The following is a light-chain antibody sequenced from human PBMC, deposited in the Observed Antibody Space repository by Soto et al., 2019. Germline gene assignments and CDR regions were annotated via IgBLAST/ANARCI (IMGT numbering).Light chain of an antibody. V-gene: IGLV1-40*01. J-gene: IGLJ1*01. CDR2: NNN. CDR3: QSYDSSLSGSYV. Sequence: QSVLTQPPSVSGAPGQRVTISCTGSSSNIGAGYDVHWYQRLPGTAPKVLIYNNNNRPSGVPDRFSGSKSGTSASLAITGLQAEDVADYYCQSYDSSLSGSYVFGTGTKLTVV. CDR1: SSNIGAGYD.